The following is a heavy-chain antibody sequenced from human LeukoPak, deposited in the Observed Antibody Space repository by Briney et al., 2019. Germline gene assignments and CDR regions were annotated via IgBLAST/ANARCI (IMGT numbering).Heavy chain of an antibody. CDR2: ISAYNGNT. J-gene: IGHJ5*02. D-gene: IGHD6-13*01. V-gene: IGHV1-18*01. Sequence: ASVKVSCKASGYTFNSYGISWVRQAPGQGLEWMGWISAYNGNTNYAQKLQGSVTMTTDTSTSTAYMELRSLRSDDTAVYYCAREEAAAGTGDNWFDPWGQGTLVTVSS. CDR1: GYTFNSYG. CDR3: AREEAAAGTGDNWFDP.